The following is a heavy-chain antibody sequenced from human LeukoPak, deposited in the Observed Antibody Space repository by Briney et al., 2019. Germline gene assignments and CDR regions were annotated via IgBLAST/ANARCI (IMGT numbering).Heavy chain of an antibody. V-gene: IGHV3-23*01. Sequence: GGSLRLSCAVSGITLSTYGMSWVRQAPGKGLEWVAGLGGGGGGTNYADSVKGRFTISRDNAKNTLYLQMNSLRAEDTAVYFCAKRGVVIRVILVGFHKEASYFDSWGQGALVTVSS. J-gene: IGHJ4*02. CDR2: LGGGGGGT. CDR3: AKRGVVIRVILVGFHKEASYFDS. D-gene: IGHD3-10*01. CDR1: GITLSTYG.